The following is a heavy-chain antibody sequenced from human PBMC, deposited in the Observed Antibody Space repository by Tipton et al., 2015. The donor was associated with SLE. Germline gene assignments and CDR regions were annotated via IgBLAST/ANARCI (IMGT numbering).Heavy chain of an antibody. V-gene: IGHV4-61*01. CDR1: GGSVSSGSYY. CDR2: IYYSGST. D-gene: IGHD6-19*01. CDR3: AGGSRQWLVPWFDP. Sequence: LRLSCTVSGGSVSSGSYYWSWIRQPPGKGLEWIGYIYYSGSTNYNPSLKSRVTISVDTSKNQFSLKLSSVTAADTAVYYCAGGSRQWLVPWFDPWGQGTLVTVSS. J-gene: IGHJ5*02.